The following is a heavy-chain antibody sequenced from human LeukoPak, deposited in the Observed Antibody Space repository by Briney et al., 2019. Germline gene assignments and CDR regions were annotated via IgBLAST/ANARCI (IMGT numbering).Heavy chain of an antibody. CDR1: GFNFDYAW. CDR3: TTIYESTDDASDI. V-gene: IGHV3-15*01. Sequence: PGGSLRLSCAASGFNFDYAWMNWVRQAPGKGLEWVGRIKSRTDGGTTDYAAPVKGRFTISRDDSKNTVYLQMNSLKTEDTAVYYCTTIYESTDDASDIWGQGTLVTVSS. D-gene: IGHD5/OR15-5a*01. J-gene: IGHJ3*02. CDR2: IKSRTDGGTT.